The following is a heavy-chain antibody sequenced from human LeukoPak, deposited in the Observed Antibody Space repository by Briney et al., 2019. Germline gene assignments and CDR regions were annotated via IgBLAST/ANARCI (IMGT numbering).Heavy chain of an antibody. CDR1: GGTFSSYA. J-gene: IGHJ4*02. CDR3: ARDLQRGYSYGSEIDY. CDR2: IIPVFGIV. Sequence: ASVKVSCKAPGGTFSSYAISWVRQAPGQGLEWMGRIIPVFGIVYYAQKFQGRVTITADRSTSSAYMELSSLRSDDTAVYYCARDLQRGYSYGSEIDYWGQGTLVTVSS. D-gene: IGHD5-18*01. V-gene: IGHV1-69*04.